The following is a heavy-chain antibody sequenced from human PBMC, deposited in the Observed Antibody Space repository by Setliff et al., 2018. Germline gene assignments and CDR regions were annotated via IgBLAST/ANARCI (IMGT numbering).Heavy chain of an antibody. CDR1: GASINNHF. V-gene: IGHV4-59*11. Sequence: SETLSLTCTVSGASINNHFWSWIRQPPGKGLEWIGYLSHSGSSNYNPSLKSRVTISPDNKFSLNLSSVSAADTAVYYCARGPDLTAVGATYFYGMDVWGQGATVTVSS. CDR3: ARGPDLTAVGATYFYGMDV. CDR2: LSHSGSS. J-gene: IGHJ6*02. D-gene: IGHD6-19*01.